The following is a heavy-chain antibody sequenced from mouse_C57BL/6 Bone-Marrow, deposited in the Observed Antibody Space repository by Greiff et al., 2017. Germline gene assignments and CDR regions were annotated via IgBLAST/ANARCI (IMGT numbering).Heavy chain of an antibody. J-gene: IGHJ3*01. D-gene: IGHD2-4*01. CDR3: TRCYDCGGSWFAY. Sequence: QVQLQQSGAELVRPGASVTLSCKASGYTFTDYEMHWVKQTPVHGLEWIGAIDPETGGTAYNQKFKGKAILTADKSSSPAYMELRSLTSEDSAVYYCTRCYDCGGSWFAYWGQGTLVTVSA. CDR2: IDPETGGT. V-gene: IGHV1-15*01. CDR1: GYTFTDYE.